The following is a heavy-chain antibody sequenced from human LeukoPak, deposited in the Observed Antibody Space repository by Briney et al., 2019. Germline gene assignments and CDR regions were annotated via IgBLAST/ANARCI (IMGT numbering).Heavy chain of an antibody. V-gene: IGHV4-34*01. CDR2: INHSGST. D-gene: IGHD2-2*03. CDR1: GGSFSGYY. J-gene: IGHJ5*02. CDR3: ARGWIHNWFDP. Sequence: SETLSLTCAVYGGSFSGYYWSWIRQPPGKGLEWIGEINHSGSTNYNPSLKSRVTISVDTSKNQFSLKLSSVTAADTAVYYCARGWIHNWFDPWGQGTLVTVSS.